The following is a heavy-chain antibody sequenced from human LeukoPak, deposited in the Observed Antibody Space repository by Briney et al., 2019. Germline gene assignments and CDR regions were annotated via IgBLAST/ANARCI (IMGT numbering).Heavy chain of an antibody. CDR3: VRDPRNRALDY. V-gene: IGHV4-34*01. CDR1: GGAISSHY. CDR2: INHSGST. D-gene: IGHD1-14*01. J-gene: IGHJ4*02. Sequence: SETLSLTCTVSGGAISSHYWSWIRQPPGKGLEWIGEINHSGSTNYNPSLKSRVTISVDTSKNQFSLKLSSVTAADTAVYYCVRDPRNRALDYWGQGTLVTVSS.